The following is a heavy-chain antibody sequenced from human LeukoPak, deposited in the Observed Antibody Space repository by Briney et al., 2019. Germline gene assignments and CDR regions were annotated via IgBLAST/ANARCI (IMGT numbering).Heavy chain of an antibody. J-gene: IGHJ5*02. V-gene: IGHV4-31*03. CDR1: GGSISSGGYY. CDR2: IYYSGST. Sequence: PSQTLSLTCTVSGGSISSGGYYWSWIRQHPGKGLEWIGYIYYSGSTYYNPSLKSRVTISVDTSKNQFSLKLSSVTAADTAVYYCARGYDSSGYYWFDPWGQGTLVTVSS. D-gene: IGHD3-22*01. CDR3: ARGYDSSGYYWFDP.